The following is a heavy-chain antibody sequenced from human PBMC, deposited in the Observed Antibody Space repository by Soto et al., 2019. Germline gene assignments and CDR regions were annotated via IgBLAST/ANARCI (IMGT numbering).Heavy chain of an antibody. CDR2: INRDGSKK. D-gene: IGHD6-13*01. Sequence: GGSLRLSCAASGFTLSAYWMTWVRQAPGKGLEWVANINRDGSKKSYLDSVRGRFTISSVNVGNSLYLQKDSLRADDTALYYCARDVSPGSSRLYHDAFDIWGKGTMVTV. CDR3: ARDVSPGSSRLYHDAFDI. V-gene: IGHV3-7*05. J-gene: IGHJ3*02. CDR1: GFTLSAYW.